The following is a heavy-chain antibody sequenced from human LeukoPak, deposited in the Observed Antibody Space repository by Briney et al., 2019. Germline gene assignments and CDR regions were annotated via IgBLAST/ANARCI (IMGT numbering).Heavy chain of an antibody. V-gene: IGHV4-34*01. J-gene: IGHJ4*02. D-gene: IGHD4-17*01. CDR3: ARVTTVTSLDY. CDR2: INHSGST. Sequence: PSETLSLTCAVYGGSFSGYYWSWIRQPPGKGLEWIGEINHSGSTNYNPPLKSRVTISVDTSKNQFSLKLSSVTAADTAVYYCARVTTVTSLDYWGQGTLVTVSS. CDR1: GGSFSGYY.